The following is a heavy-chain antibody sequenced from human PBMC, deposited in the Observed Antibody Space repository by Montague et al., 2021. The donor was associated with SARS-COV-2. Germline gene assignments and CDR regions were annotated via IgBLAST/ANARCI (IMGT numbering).Heavy chain of an antibody. CDR3: ATLPLSITIFGVVQGYYFDD. J-gene: IGHJ4*02. CDR2: KYYSGST. CDR1: GASISSRSYY. D-gene: IGHD3-3*01. Sequence: SETLSLTCTVSGASISSRSYYWGWIRPPPGQGLVWIVFKYYSGSTYYNPTLKSRVTIYVDTSKNQFALKLSSVTAADTAVYYSATLPLSITIFGVVQGYYFDDWGQGTLVTVSS. V-gene: IGHV4-39*01.